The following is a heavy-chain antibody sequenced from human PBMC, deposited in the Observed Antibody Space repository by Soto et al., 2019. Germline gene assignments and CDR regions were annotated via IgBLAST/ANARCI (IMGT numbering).Heavy chain of an antibody. CDR2: IRRHTSVT. J-gene: IGHJ5*02. Sequence: GGSLRLSCAAFGLTLSTSSMNWVRQAPGRGLEWISYIRRHTSVTAYADSVKGRFTISRDSAKNSLYLQMDSLRVEDTAVYYCARLDLGYCPGDTCHYNWIDPWGQGTLVTVSS. CDR1: GLTLSTSS. D-gene: IGHD2-15*01. CDR3: ARLDLGYCPGDTCHYNWIDP. V-gene: IGHV3-48*01.